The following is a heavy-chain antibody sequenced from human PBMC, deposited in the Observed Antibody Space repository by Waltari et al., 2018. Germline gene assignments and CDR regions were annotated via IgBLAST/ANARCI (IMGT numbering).Heavy chain of an antibody. CDR2: IIPIFGTA. V-gene: IGHV1-69*14. J-gene: IGHJ4*02. CDR3: ARGKSRRAGGEFDY. CDR1: GGTFSSYA. Sequence: QVQLVQSGAEVKKPGSSVKVSCKASGGTFSSYAISWVRQAPGQGLEWRGGIIPIFGTANYAQKFQGRVTITADKSTSTADMELSSLRSEDTAVYYCARGKSRRAGGEFDYWGQGTLVTVSS. D-gene: IGHD3-16*01.